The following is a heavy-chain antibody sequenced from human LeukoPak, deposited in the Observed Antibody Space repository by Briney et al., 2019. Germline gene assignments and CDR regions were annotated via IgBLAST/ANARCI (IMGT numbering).Heavy chain of an antibody. Sequence: GASVKVSCKASGYTFTGYYMHWVRQAPGQGLEWMGWINPNSGGTNYAQKFQGRVTMTRDTSISTAYMELSRLRSDDTAVYYCASRTKNYDSSGYSYYYYYYMDVWGKGTTVTVSS. CDR1: GYTFTGYY. CDR3: ASRTKNYDSSGYSYYYYYYMDV. J-gene: IGHJ6*03. D-gene: IGHD3-22*01. CDR2: INPNSGGT. V-gene: IGHV1-2*02.